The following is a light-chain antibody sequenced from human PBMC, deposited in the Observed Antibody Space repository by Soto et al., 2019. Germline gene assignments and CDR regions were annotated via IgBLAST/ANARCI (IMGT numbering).Light chain of an antibody. V-gene: IGKV1-5*01. Sequence: QMTQSPSTLSASVGDRVTITCRASQSIGTWLAWFQQKPGKAPKALIYDASRLESGVPSRFSGSGSGTEFTLTISSLQPDDFATYYCQQYNGFFGQGTKLEIK. CDR1: QSIGTW. CDR3: QQYNGF. CDR2: DAS. J-gene: IGKJ2*01.